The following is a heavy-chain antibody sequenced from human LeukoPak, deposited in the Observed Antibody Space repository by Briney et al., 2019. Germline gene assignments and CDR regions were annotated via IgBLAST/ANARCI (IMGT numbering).Heavy chain of an antibody. CDR2: IRYDGSNK. D-gene: IGHD6-19*01. CDR3: AKDWYSSGTDYYFDY. J-gene: IGHJ4*02. Sequence: GGSLRLSCAASGFRFNTYWMSWVRQAPGKGLEWVAFIRYDGSNKYYADSVKGRFTISRDNSKNTLYLQMNSLRAEDTAVYYCAKDWYSSGTDYYFDYWGQGTLVTVSS. CDR1: GFRFNTYW. V-gene: IGHV3-30*02.